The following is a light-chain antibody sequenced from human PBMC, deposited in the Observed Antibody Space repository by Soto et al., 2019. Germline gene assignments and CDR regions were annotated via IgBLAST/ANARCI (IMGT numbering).Light chain of an antibody. J-gene: IGKJ2*01. Sequence: IVLTQSPGRLSLSPRELATLSCRASQSVASNHLAWYQQRPGQAPRLLIYGASRRATGIPDRFSGSGSGTDCTLTISRLEHEDIAVYDGQQYGSSTYTFGQGTKVEMK. V-gene: IGKV3-20*01. CDR1: QSVASNH. CDR3: QQYGSSTYT. CDR2: GAS.